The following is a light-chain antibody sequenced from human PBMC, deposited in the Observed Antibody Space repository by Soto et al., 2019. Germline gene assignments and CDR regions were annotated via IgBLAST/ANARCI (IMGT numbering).Light chain of an antibody. J-gene: IGLJ3*02. CDR2: DVS. V-gene: IGLV2-14*01. CDR3: SSYTTSSTWV. CDR1: SGDVGGYNY. Sequence: QSALTQPASVSGSPGLSVTISCTGTSGDVGGYNYVSWYQQHPGKAPKLMIYDVSNRPSGVSNRFSGSKSGNTASLTISGPQAEDEADYYCSSYTTSSTWVLGGGTKVTVL.